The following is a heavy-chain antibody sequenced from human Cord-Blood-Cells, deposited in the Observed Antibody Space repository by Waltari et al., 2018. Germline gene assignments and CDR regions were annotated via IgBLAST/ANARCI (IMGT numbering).Heavy chain of an antibody. CDR1: GGSFSGYY. V-gene: IGHV4-34*01. Sequence: QVQLQQWGAGLLKPSETLSLTCAVYGGSFSGYYWSWIRQPPGKGLEWIGEINHSGSTNYNTSLKSRVTISVDTSKNQFSLKLSSVTAADTAVYYCARGKYNWNSNYYYYGMDVWGQGTTVTVSS. D-gene: IGHD1-7*01. CDR2: INHSGST. CDR3: ARGKYNWNSNYYYYGMDV. J-gene: IGHJ6*02.